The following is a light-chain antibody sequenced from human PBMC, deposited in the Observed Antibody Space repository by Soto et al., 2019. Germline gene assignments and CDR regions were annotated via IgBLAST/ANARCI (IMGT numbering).Light chain of an antibody. V-gene: IGKV3-15*01. CDR3: QQYNNWPNT. CDR2: GAS. Sequence: EIVMTQSPATLSVSPGERATLSCRASQSVSSNLAWYQQKPGQAPRLLIYGASTRATGIPARFSGSASGTEFTHTISSLQSEDFAVYYRQQYNNWPNTFRQGTKQEIK. J-gene: IGKJ2*01. CDR1: QSVSSN.